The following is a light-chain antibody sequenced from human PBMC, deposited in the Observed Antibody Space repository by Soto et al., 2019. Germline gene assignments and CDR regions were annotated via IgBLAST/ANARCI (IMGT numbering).Light chain of an antibody. V-gene: IGKV1-5*01. CDR3: QQYNSYSPT. CDR1: QNISSR. J-gene: IGKJ1*01. Sequence: EIQMSQSPSTLSASVGDKVTFTCRASQNISSRLAWYQQKPGKAPNLLISDASSLESRVPSRFSGSGSGTEFTLTISSLQPDDSATYYCQQYNSYSPTFGQGTKVDI. CDR2: DAS.